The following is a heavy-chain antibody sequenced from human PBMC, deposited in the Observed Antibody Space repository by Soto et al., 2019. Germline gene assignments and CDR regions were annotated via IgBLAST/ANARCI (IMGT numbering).Heavy chain of an antibody. V-gene: IGHV3-33*01. CDR2: IWYDGSNK. J-gene: IGHJ4*02. Sequence: QVQLVESGGGVVQPGRSLRLSCAASGFTFSSYGMHWVRQAPGKGLEWVAAIWYDGSNKYYADSVKGRFTISRDNSKSTLYLQLSSLRPEDTAVYYCARESHGDYGCDHWGQGTLVTVSS. D-gene: IGHD4-17*01. CDR3: ARESHGDYGCDH. CDR1: GFTFSSYG.